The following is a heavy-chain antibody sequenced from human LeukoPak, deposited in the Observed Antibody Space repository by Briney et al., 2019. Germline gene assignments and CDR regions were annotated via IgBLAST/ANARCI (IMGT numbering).Heavy chain of an antibody. J-gene: IGHJ4*02. CDR1: GFTFSSYA. V-gene: IGHV3-23*01. CDR2: ISDSDGRT. CDR3: AKDVIRVGASHFDY. D-gene: IGHD2/OR15-2a*01. Sequence: GGSLRLSCAASGFTFSSYAMSWVRQAPGKGLEWVSAISDSDGRTYYADSVKGRFTISRDNSKNTLYLQMNGLRAEDTAVYYYAKDVIRVGASHFDYWGQGTLVTVSS.